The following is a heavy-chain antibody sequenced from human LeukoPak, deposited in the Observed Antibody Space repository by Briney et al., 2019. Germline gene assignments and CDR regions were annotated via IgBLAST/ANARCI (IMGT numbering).Heavy chain of an antibody. CDR3: ARDADGPGSLIDY. CDR1: GFTFSTYW. Sequence: GGSLRLSCPPSGFTFSTYWMQWVRQAPGKGLVGAQRINNDGSGTTYADSVKGRFTISRDNPKNTVFLQMNSLRAKDTAVYYCARDADGPGSLIDYWGQGALVTVSS. J-gene: IGHJ4*02. CDR2: INNDGSGT. D-gene: IGHD2-8*01. V-gene: IGHV3-74*01.